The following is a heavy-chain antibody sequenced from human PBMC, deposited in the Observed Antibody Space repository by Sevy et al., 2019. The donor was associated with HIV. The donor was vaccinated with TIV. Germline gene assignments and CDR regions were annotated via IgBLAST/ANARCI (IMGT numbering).Heavy chain of an antibody. D-gene: IGHD3-3*01. J-gene: IGHJ4*02. V-gene: IGHV4-59*01. CDR1: GGSISSYY. CDR2: IYYSGST. CDR3: ARVGGYYDFWSGYYTDKYYFDY. Sequence: SETLSLTCTVSGGSISSYYWSWIRQPPGKGLEWIGYIYYSGSTNYNPSLKSRVTISVDTSKNQFSVKLSSVTVADTAVYYCARVGGYYDFWSGYYTDKYYFDYWGQGTLVTVSS.